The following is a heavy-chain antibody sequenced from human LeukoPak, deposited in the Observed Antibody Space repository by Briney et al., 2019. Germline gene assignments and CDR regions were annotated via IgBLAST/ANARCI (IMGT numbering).Heavy chain of an antibody. D-gene: IGHD5-12*01. V-gene: IGHV1-8*01. CDR1: GYTFTSYD. CDR3: ARGGYSGYDWADYMDV. J-gene: IGHJ6*03. Sequence: RGSLRLSCKASGYTFTSYDINWVRQAPGQGLEWMGWMNLNSGNTGYAQTFQGRVTMPRNTPITTAYMELSSLRAEDTAVYYCARGGYSGYDWADYMDVWGKGTTVTVSS. CDR2: MNLNSGNT.